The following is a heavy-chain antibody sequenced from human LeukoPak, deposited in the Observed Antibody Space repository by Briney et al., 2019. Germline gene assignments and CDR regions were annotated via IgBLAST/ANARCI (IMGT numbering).Heavy chain of an antibody. CDR2: IRLDGSDE. Sequence: VGSLRLSRAPSGFTFRGYGMHWVPDAPGKRLGWVDFIRLDGSDEYYGDPVKGRFTISRDNSKNTLYLQMNSLRPEDTAVYYCARDHSQNFDYWGQGTLVTVSS. CDR3: ARDHSQNFDY. J-gene: IGHJ4*02. CDR1: GFTFRGYG. D-gene: IGHD5-18*01. V-gene: IGHV3-30*02.